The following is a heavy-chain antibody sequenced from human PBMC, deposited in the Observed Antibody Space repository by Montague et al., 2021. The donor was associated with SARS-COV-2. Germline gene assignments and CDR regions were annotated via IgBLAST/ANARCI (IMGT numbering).Heavy chain of an antibody. CDR1: GLSLNTSGVG. V-gene: IGHV2-5*01. CDR2: IYWNDYK. CDR3: AHDVVGNRGFEF. Sequence: PALVKPTQTLTLTCTFSGLSLNTSGVGVTWVRQPPGKALEWPAFIYWNDYKHYSPSVKSRITITKDTSKNQVVLIMTNMDPVDTGTYYCAHDVVGNRGFEFWGQGTLVTVSS. J-gene: IGHJ4*02. D-gene: IGHD1-26*01.